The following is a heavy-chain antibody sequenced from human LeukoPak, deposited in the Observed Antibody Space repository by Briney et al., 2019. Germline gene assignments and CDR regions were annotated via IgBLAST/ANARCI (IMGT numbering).Heavy chain of an antibody. CDR1: GYTFTGYY. V-gene: IGHV1-2*02. CDR3: ARDRGSSGYYYVWNY. D-gene: IGHD3-22*01. Sequence: ASVKVSCKASGYTFTGYYMHWVRQAPGQGLEWMGWINPNSGGTNYAQKFQGRVTMTRDTSISTAYMELSRLRSDDTAVYYCARDRGSSGYYYVWNYWGQGTLVTVSS. CDR2: INPNSGGT. J-gene: IGHJ4*02.